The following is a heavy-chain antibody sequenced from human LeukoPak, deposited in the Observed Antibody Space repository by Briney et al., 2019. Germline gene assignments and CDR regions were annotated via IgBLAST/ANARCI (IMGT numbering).Heavy chain of an antibody. CDR1: GITFSRSW. Sequence: GGSLRLSCAASGITFSRSWMSWVRQAPGKGLEWVSYISCSSSYTNYADSVKGRFTISRDNAENSLYLQMNSLRAEDTAVYYCARDRTYYDILTGSLDASDIWGQGTMVTVSS. J-gene: IGHJ3*02. CDR2: ISCSSSYT. V-gene: IGHV3-21*05. CDR3: ARDRTYYDILTGSLDASDI. D-gene: IGHD3-9*01.